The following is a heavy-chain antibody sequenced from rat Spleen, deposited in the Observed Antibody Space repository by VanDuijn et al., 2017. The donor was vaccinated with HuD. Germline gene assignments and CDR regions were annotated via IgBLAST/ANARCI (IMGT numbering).Heavy chain of an antibody. V-gene: IGHV2S12*01. CDR1: GFSLTSNG. CDR3: TRARDGVWVMDA. J-gene: IGHJ4*01. D-gene: IGHD1-7*01. Sequence: QVQLKESGPGLVQPSQTLSLTRTVSGFSLTSNGVSWVRQPPGKGLEWIAAISSGGSTYYNSALKSRLSISRDTSKSQVFLKMNSLQTEDTAIYFCTRARDGVWVMDAWGQGASVTVSS. CDR2: ISSGGST.